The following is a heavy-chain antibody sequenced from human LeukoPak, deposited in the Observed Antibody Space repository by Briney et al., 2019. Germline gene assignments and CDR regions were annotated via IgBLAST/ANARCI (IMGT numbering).Heavy chain of an antibody. Sequence: ASVKVSCKASGYTFTGCYMHWVRQAPGQGLEWMGWINPNSGGTNYAQKFQGRVTMTRDTSISAAYMELSRLRSDDTAVYYCAREQDSDGYNSDFDYWGQGTLVTVSS. CDR3: AREQDSDGYNSDFDY. CDR1: GYTFTGCY. J-gene: IGHJ4*02. CDR2: INPNSGGT. V-gene: IGHV1-2*02. D-gene: IGHD5-24*01.